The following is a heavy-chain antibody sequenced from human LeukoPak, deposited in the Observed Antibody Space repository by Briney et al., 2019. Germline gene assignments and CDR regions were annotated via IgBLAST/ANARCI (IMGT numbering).Heavy chain of an antibody. Sequence: SQTLSLTCTVSGGSISSGGYYWSWIRQHPGKGLEWIGYIYYSGSTYYNPSLKSRVTISVDTSKNQFSLKLSPVTAADTAVYYCAREFLVRGVTAYNWFDPWGQGTLVTVSS. CDR1: GGSISSGGYY. J-gene: IGHJ5*02. CDR2: IYYSGST. CDR3: AREFLVRGVTAYNWFDP. D-gene: IGHD3-10*01. V-gene: IGHV4-31*03.